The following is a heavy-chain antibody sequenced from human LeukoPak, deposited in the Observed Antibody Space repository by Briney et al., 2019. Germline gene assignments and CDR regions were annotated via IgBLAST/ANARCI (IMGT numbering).Heavy chain of an antibody. CDR2: ISGSGGST. Sequence: PGGSLRLSCAASGFTFSSYAMSWVRQAPGKGLEWVSAISGSGGSTYYADSVKGRFTISRDNSKNTLYLQMNSLRAEDAAVYYCAREVIAAAEPRATYWYFDLWGRGTLVTVSS. CDR1: GFTFSSYA. J-gene: IGHJ2*01. V-gene: IGHV3-23*01. CDR3: AREVIAAAEPRATYWYFDL. D-gene: IGHD6-13*01.